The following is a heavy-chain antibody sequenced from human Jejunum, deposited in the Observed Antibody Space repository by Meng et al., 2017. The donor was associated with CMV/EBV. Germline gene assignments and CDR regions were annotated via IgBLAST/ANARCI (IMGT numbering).Heavy chain of an antibody. CDR2: ILHSGDT. J-gene: IGHJ4*02. Sequence: GVSISSNNWWNWVRQPPGKGLEWIGEILHSGDTNHNPSLRSRLSISIDKSKNQVSLILSSVTAADTAVYYCATARRGCSSNSCYLENWGQGTLVTVSS. V-gene: IGHV4/OR15-8*02. CDR1: GVSISSNNW. D-gene: IGHD2-2*01. CDR3: ATARRGCSSNSCYLEN.